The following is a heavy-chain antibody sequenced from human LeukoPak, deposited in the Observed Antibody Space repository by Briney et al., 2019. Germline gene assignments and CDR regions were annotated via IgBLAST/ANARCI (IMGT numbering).Heavy chain of an antibody. CDR1: GFTVSSNY. Sequence: PGGSLRLSCAASGFTVSSNYMSWVRQAPGKGLEWVSVIYSGGSTYYADSVKGRFTISRDNSKNTLYLQMNSLRAEDTALYYCARAVWPDYYFDYWGQGTLVTVSS. CDR2: IYSGGST. V-gene: IGHV3-53*01. CDR3: ARAVWPDYYFDY. J-gene: IGHJ4*02.